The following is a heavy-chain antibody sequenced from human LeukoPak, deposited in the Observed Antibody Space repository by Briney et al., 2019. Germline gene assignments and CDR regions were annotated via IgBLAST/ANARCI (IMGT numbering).Heavy chain of an antibody. J-gene: IGHJ4*02. Sequence: ASVKVSCKASGYTFTGYYMHRVRQAPGQGLEWMGWIDSNSGGTNYVEKFLGRVTMTRDTSMSTAYMELSRLRSDDTAVYYCARGWDNWDYWGQGTLVTVSS. CDR1: GYTFTGYY. V-gene: IGHV1-2*02. CDR3: ARGWDNWDY. CDR2: IDSNSGGT. D-gene: IGHD1-1*01.